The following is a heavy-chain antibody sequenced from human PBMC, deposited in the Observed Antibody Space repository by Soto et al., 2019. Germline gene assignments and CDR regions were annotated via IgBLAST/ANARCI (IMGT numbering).Heavy chain of an antibody. J-gene: IGHJ6*02. Sequence: QVQLVQSGAEVKKPGSSVKVSCKASGGTFSSYTFSWVRQAPGQGLEWMGRTIPIFGIVNYAQKFQGRVTITADKDTGTAYMDLSRLRSEDTAVYYWARRVTTVAKDYYYGMDVWGQGTTVTVSS. CDR1: GGTFSSYT. D-gene: IGHD4-17*01. V-gene: IGHV1-69*02. CDR3: ARRVTTVAKDYYYGMDV. CDR2: TIPIFGIV.